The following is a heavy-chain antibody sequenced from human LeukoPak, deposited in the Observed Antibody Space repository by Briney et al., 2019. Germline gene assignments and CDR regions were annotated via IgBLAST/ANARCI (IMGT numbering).Heavy chain of an antibody. J-gene: IGHJ4*02. Sequence: PGGSLRLSCAASGFTFSSYGMHWVRQAPGKGLEWVAVISYDGSNKYYADSVKGRFTISRDNSKNTLYLQMNSLRAEDTAVYYCAKDSGTVTPGGYWGQGTLVTVSS. V-gene: IGHV3-30*18. D-gene: IGHD4-17*01. CDR3: AKDSGTVTPGGY. CDR1: GFTFSSYG. CDR2: ISYDGSNK.